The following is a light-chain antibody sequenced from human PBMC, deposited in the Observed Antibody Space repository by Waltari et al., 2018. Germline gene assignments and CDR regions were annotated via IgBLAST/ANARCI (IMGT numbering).Light chain of an antibody. J-gene: IGLJ2*01. CDR2: DVD. V-gene: IGLV2-14*03. CDR1: NNDIGAYNY. CDR3: SSYTRSTTLV. Sequence: QSALTQPASVSGSPGQSISISCTGSNNDIGAYNYVSWYQQYPGKAPKVLIFDVDNRPSVISNRFSGSKSGNTASLTISGLQAEDEADYFCSSYTRSTTLVFGEGTKLTVL.